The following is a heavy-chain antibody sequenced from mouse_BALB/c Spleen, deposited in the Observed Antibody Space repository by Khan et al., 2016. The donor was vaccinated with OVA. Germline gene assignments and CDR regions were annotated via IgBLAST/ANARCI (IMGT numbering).Heavy chain of an antibody. V-gene: IGHV3-8*02. CDR1: GDSITSGY. D-gene: IGHD2-14*01. J-gene: IGHJ3*01. CDR2: ILYSGST. CDR3: GGTTYKYAFAY. Sequence: EVQLQESGPSLVKPSQTLSLTCSVTGDSITSGYWCWIRKFPGNKLEYMGYILYSGSTYYNPSLNSRISITRHTSQNQYYLQLNSVTTEDTATSYCGGTTYKYAFAYWGQGTLVTVSA.